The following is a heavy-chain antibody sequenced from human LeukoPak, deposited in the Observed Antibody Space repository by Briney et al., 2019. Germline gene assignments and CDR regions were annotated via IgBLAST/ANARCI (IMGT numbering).Heavy chain of an antibody. CDR1: GGTFSSYA. CDR2: IIPIFGTA. V-gene: IGHV1-69*13. D-gene: IGHD3-10*01. CDR3: ARAGYYYGSGSYYKPNWFDP. Sequence: GASVTVSCKASGGTFSSYAISWVRQAPGQGLEWMGGIIPIFGTANYAQKFQGRVTITADESTSTAYMELSSLRSEDTAVYYCARAGYYYGSGSYYKPNWFDPWGQGTLVTVSS. J-gene: IGHJ5*02.